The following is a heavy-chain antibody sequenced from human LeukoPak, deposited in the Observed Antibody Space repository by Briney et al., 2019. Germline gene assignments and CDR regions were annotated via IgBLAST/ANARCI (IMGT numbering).Heavy chain of an antibody. Sequence: ASVKVSCKASGGTFSSYAISWVRQAPGQGLEWMGRIIPILGIANYAQEFQGRVTITADKSTSTAYMELSSLRSEDTAVYYCARDPWSSSWYDDAFDIWGQGTMVTVSS. CDR2: IIPILGIA. J-gene: IGHJ3*02. CDR1: GGTFSSYA. V-gene: IGHV1-69*04. CDR3: ARDPWSSSWYDDAFDI. D-gene: IGHD6-13*01.